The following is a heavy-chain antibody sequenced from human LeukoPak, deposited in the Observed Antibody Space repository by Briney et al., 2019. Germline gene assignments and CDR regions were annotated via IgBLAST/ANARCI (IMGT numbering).Heavy chain of an antibody. Sequence: GSLRLSCAASGFTFSSYSMNWVRQAPGKGLEWVSSISSSSSYIYYADSVKGRFTISRDNAKNSLYLQMNSLRAEDTAVYYCARVLNYYYYDSSSYTDYWGQGTLVTVSS. D-gene: IGHD3-22*01. CDR2: ISSSSSYI. V-gene: IGHV3-21*01. J-gene: IGHJ4*02. CDR3: ARVLNYYYYDSSSYTDY. CDR1: GFTFSSYS.